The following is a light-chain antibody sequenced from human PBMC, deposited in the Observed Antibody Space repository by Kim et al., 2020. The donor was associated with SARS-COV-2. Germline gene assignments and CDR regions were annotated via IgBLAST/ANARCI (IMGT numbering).Light chain of an antibody. CDR1: QSISGW. V-gene: IGKV1-5*03. CDR3: QQYKSYPWT. CDR2: KAS. Sequence: DTQMTQSPSTLSASVGDRVTIPCRASQSISGWLAWYQQKPGKAPKLLIYKASSLESGVPSRFSGSGSGTEFTLTVSSLQPDDFASYYCQQYKSYPWTFGQRATVDI. J-gene: IGKJ1*01.